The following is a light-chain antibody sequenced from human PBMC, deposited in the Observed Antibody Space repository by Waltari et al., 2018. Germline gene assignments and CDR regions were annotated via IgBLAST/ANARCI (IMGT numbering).Light chain of an antibody. CDR3: SSYRAGYSYV. CDR1: NRDVGGYNY. J-gene: IGLJ1*01. V-gene: IGLV2-14*03. CDR2: DVA. Sequence: QSALTQPASVSGSPGQSITISCTGTNRDVGGYNYVSWYQQHPGKAPKLIIFDVANRPPGISRRFSGSKSDNTASLNISGLQAEDEADYYCSSYRAGYSYVFGSGTKVTVL.